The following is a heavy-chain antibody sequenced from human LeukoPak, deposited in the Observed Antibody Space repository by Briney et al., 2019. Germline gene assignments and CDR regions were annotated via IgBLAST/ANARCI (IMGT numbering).Heavy chain of an antibody. V-gene: IGHV4-59*08. J-gene: IGHJ4*02. CDR3: ARSASGSYSHY. CDR2: IYYSGSI. CDR1: GGSISTYY. D-gene: IGHD1-26*01. Sequence: PSETLSLTCTVSGGSISTYYWSWIRQPPGKGLEWTGYIYYSGSINYNPSLKSRVTISVDTSKNQFSLKLSSVTAADTAVYYCARSASGSYSHYWGQGTLVTVSS.